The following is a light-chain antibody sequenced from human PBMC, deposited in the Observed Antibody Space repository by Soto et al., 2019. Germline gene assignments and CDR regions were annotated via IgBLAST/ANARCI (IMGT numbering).Light chain of an antibody. V-gene: IGKV1-6*01. CDR1: QGIRND. CDR2: AAS. Sequence: AVQMTQSPSSLSASVGDRVTITCQASQGIRNDVGWYQQKPGKAPKLLIYAASRLQSGVPSRCSGSGSGTYFTLTISSLQPEDFATYYCLQDNNDPLTFGGGTKVEIK. J-gene: IGKJ4*01. CDR3: LQDNNDPLT.